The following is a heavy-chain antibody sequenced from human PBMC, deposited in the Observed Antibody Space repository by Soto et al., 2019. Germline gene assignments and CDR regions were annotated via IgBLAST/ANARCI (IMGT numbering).Heavy chain of an antibody. V-gene: IGHV3-23*01. J-gene: IGHJ4*02. CDR3: AKETRTGRNDILTGYVAY. CDR2: ISGSGGST. D-gene: IGHD3-9*01. CDR1: GFTFSSYA. Sequence: EVQLLESGGGLVQPGGSLRLSCAASGFTFSSYAMSWVRQAPGKGLEWVSAISGSGGSTYYADSVKGRFTISRDNSKNTLYLQMNSLRAEHTAVYYCAKETRTGRNDILTGYVAYWGQGTLVTVSS.